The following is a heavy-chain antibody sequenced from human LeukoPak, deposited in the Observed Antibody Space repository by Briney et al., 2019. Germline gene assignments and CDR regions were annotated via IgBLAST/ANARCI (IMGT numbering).Heavy chain of an antibody. CDR3: AKDRDWYYFDY. J-gene: IGHJ4*02. D-gene: IGHD5-24*01. CDR2: ISYDGSNK. V-gene: IGHV3-30*18. Sequence: PGRSLRLSCAASGFTFSSYGMHWVRQAPAKGLEWVAVISYDGSNKYYADSVKGRFTISRDNSKNTLYLQMNSLRTEDTAVYYCAKDRDWYYFDYWGQGTLVTVSS. CDR1: GFTFSSYG.